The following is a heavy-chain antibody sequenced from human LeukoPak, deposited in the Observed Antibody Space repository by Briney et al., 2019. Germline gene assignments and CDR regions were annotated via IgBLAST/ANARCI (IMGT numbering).Heavy chain of an antibody. V-gene: IGHV3-30*03. D-gene: IGHD2-21*01. CDR2: ISYDGSNK. J-gene: IGHJ4*02. Sequence: GGSLRLSCAASGFTFDDHGMTWVRQAPGKGLEWVAVISYDGSNKYYADSVKGRFTISRDNSKNTLYLQMNSLRAEDTAVYYCARDRRRAIPYYFDYWGQGTLVTVSS. CDR1: GFTFDDHG. CDR3: ARDRRRAIPYYFDY.